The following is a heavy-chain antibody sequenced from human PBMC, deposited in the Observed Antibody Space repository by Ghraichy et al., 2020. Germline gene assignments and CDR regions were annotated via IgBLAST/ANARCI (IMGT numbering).Heavy chain of an antibody. J-gene: IGHJ6*02. V-gene: IGHV4-31*03. CDR2: IYYSGST. CDR3: ARDKSRLYYDFWSGLSTRGGMDV. D-gene: IGHD3-3*01. Sequence: SETLSLTCTVFGGSISSGGYYWSWIRQHPGKGLEWIGYIYYSGSTYYNPSLKSRVTISVDTSKNQFSLKLSSVTAADTAVYYCARDKSRLYYDFWSGLSTRGGMDVWGQGTTVTVSS. CDR1: GGSISSGGYY.